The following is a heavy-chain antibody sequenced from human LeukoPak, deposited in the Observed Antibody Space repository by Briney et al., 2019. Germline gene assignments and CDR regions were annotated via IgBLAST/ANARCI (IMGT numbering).Heavy chain of an antibody. CDR1: GFTFSSYS. D-gene: IGHD6-13*01. J-gene: IGHJ4*02. V-gene: IGHV3-48*01. CDR2: ISSSSSTI. Sequence: GGSLRLSCAASGFTFSSYSMNWVRQAPGKGLEWVSDISSSSSTIYYADSVKGRFTISRDNAKNSLYLQMNSLRAEDTAVYYCARDIAAAGEDYWGQGTLVTVSS. CDR3: ARDIAAAGEDY.